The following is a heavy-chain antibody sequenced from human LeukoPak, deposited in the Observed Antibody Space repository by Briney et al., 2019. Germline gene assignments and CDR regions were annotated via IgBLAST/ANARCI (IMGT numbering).Heavy chain of an antibody. Sequence: SETLSLTCTVSGGSISSSSYYWGWIRQPPGKGLEWTGSIYYSGSTYYNPSLKSRVTISVDTSKNQFSLKLSSVTAADTAVYYCARRLGYCSSTSCRSFDYWGQGTLVTVSS. CDR3: ARRLGYCSSTSCRSFDY. V-gene: IGHV4-39*01. D-gene: IGHD2-2*01. J-gene: IGHJ4*02. CDR2: IYYSGST. CDR1: GGSISSSSYY.